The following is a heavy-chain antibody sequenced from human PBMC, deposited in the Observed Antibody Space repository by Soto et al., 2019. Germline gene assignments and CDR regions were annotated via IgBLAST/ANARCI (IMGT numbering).Heavy chain of an antibody. CDR2: IIPIFGTA. V-gene: IGHV1-69*13. CDR1: GGTFSSYA. Sequence: QVQLVQSGAEVKKPGSSVKVSCKASGGTFSSYAISWVRQAPGQGLEWMGGIIPIFGTANYAQKFQGRVTITADESTSXADMELSSLRSEDTALYYCARRGRVGENYYYGMDVWGQGTTVTVSS. D-gene: IGHD3-16*01. CDR3: ARRGRVGENYYYGMDV. J-gene: IGHJ6*02.